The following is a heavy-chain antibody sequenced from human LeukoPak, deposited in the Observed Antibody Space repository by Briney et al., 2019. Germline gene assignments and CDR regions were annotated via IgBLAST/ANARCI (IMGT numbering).Heavy chain of an antibody. Sequence: SVKVSCKASGGTFSSYAISWVRQAPGQGLEWMGGIIPIFGTANYAQKFQGRVTITADESTSTAYMELSSLRSEDTAVYYCARDRNYYGSGMYNWFDPWGQGTLVTVPS. V-gene: IGHV1-69*01. CDR2: IIPIFGTA. D-gene: IGHD3-10*01. CDR3: ARDRNYYGSGMYNWFDP. CDR1: GGTFSSYA. J-gene: IGHJ5*02.